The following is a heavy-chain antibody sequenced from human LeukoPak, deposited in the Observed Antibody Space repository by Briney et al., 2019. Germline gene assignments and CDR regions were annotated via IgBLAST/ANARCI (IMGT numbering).Heavy chain of an antibody. CDR1: GFTFSSYW. V-gene: IGHV3-7*01. D-gene: IGHD2-15*01. CDR3: TRWARYCSEGSCYSWFDP. J-gene: IGHJ5*02. Sequence: SGGTLRLSCAASGFTFSSYWMSWVRQPPGKGLEWVASMKGSGEYNLDSLQARFTISRDNAKNSVYLQMTSLRVDHTAAYYCTRWARYCSEGSCYSWFDPWGQGALVTVSS. CDR2: MKGSGE.